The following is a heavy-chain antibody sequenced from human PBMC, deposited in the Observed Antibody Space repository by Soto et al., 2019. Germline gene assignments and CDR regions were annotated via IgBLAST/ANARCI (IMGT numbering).Heavy chain of an antibody. CDR2: INPSGGST. CDR1: GYTFTSYY. D-gene: IGHD3-10*01. Sequence: GASVKVSCKASGYTFTSYYMHWVRQAPGQGLEWMGIINPSGGSTSYAQKFQGRVTMTRDTSTSTVYMELSSLRSEDTAVYYCARGGTKADRGGSLPPKNWFDPWGQGTLVTVSS. V-gene: IGHV1-46*01. CDR3: ARGGTKADRGGSLPPKNWFDP. J-gene: IGHJ5*02.